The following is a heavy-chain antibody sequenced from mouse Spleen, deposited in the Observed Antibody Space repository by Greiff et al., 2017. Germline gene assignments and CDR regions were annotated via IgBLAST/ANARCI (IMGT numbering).Heavy chain of an antibody. CDR2: INPNNGGT. J-gene: IGHJ2*01. Sequence: VQLQQSGPELVKPGASVKIPCKASGYTFTDYNMDWVKQSHGKSLEWIGDINPNNGGTIYNQKFKGKATLTVDKSSSTAYMELRSLTSEDTAVYYCARRASYGSRAFDYWGQGTTLTVSS. CDR3: ARRASYGSRAFDY. V-gene: IGHV1-18*01. D-gene: IGHD1-1*01. CDR1: GYTFTDYN.